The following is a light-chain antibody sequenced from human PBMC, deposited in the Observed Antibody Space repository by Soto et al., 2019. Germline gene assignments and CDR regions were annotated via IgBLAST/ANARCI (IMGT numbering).Light chain of an antibody. CDR2: DVS. CDR1: SIDVGGYNY. J-gene: IGLJ2*01. Sequence: QSALTQPGSVSGSPGQSVTISCTGTSIDVGGYNYVSWYQQHPGKAPKLMIYDVSQRPSGVPDRFSGSKSGNTASLTISGLQAEDEADYYCCSYAGSHFLFGGGTKLTVL. CDR3: CSYAGSHFL. V-gene: IGLV2-11*01.